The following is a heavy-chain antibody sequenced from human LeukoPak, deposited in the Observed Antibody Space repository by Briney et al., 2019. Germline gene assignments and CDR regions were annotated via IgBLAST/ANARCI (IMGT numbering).Heavy chain of an antibody. CDR3: AKDALRPVPLDAFDI. Sequence: GGSLRLSCTASGFTFSSYAMSWVRQAPGKGLKWVSAISGSGGSTYYAAAVKGRFTISRDNSENTLYLQMNSLRAEDTAVYYCAKDALRPVPLDAFDIWGQGTMVTVSS. V-gene: IGHV3-23*01. CDR2: ISGSGGST. D-gene: IGHD1-1*01. J-gene: IGHJ3*02. CDR1: GFTFSSYA.